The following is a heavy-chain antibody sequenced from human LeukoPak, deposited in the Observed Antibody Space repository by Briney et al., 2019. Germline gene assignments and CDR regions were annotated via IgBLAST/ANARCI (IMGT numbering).Heavy chain of an antibody. CDR3: ARRYDFWSGSRTS. D-gene: IGHD3-3*01. Sequence: SETLSLTCAVYGGSFSGYYWSWIRQPPGKGLEWIGEINHSGSTNYNPSLKSRVTISVDKSKNQFSLKLSSVTAADTAVYYCARRYDFWSGSRTSWGQGTLVTVSS. J-gene: IGHJ4*02. V-gene: IGHV4-34*01. CDR2: INHSGST. CDR1: GGSFSGYY.